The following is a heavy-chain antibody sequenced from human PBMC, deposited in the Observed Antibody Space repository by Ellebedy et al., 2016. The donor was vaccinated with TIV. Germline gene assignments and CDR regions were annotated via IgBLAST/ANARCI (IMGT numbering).Heavy chain of an antibody. CDR1: GFSFSTSGVG. D-gene: IGHD6-6*01. CDR3: AHKPRLMGYFDY. J-gene: IGHJ4*02. V-gene: IGHV2-5*02. Sequence: SGPTLVKPTPTLTLTCTFSGFSFSTSGVGVGWLRQPPGKALEWLGIIYWDDDKRYSPSLKSRLTITKDTSKNQVVLTMTNMDPVDTATYYCAHKPRLMGYFDYWGQGTLVTVSS. CDR2: IYWDDDK.